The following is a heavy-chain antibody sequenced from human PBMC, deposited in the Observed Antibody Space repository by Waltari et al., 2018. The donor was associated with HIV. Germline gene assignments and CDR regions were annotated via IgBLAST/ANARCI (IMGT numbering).Heavy chain of an antibody. CDR1: GGSSSNYY. Sequence: GGSSSNYYWSWIRQPPGKGLDLLGFIYFTGSTNYNPSLKSRVTMSVDTSKNQFSLKLSSVTAADTAVYYCARSGYSYGTGYYFDYWGQGTLVTVSS. CDR2: IYFTGST. J-gene: IGHJ4*02. V-gene: IGHV4-59*01. D-gene: IGHD5-18*01. CDR3: ARSGYSYGTGYYFDY.